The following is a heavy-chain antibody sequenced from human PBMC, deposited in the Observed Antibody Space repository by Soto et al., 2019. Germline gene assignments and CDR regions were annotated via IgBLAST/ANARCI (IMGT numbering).Heavy chain of an antibody. CDR1: GYTFTIYG. CDR2: ISAYNGNT. J-gene: IGHJ4*02. V-gene: IGHV1-18*01. D-gene: IGHD6-19*01. CDR3: ARDTVVAGTSDY. Sequence: ASVKVSCKASGYTFTIYGISWVRQAPGQGLEWMGWISAYNGNTNYAQKLQGRVTMTTDTSTSTAYMELRSLRSDDTAVYYCARDTVVAGTSDYWGQGTLVTVSS.